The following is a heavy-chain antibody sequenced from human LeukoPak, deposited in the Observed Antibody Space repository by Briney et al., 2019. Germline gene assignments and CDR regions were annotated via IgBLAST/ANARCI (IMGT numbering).Heavy chain of an antibody. CDR1: GFTFSTSG. CDR3: AKDQRPRGNYGYFDY. CDR2: ISDSGDYT. J-gene: IGHJ4*02. Sequence: GGSLRLSCAASGFTFSTSGRSWVRQAPGKGVEWVSSISDSGDYTYYADSVEGRFSISRDNSKNTLYLHMDRLRAEDTAVYYCAKDQRPRGNYGYFDYWGQGALVTVSS. V-gene: IGHV3-23*01. D-gene: IGHD1-26*01.